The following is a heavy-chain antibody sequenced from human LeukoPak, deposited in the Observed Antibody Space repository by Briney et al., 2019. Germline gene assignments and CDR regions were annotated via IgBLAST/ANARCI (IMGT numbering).Heavy chain of an antibody. Sequence: SETLSLTCTVSGGSISSSSYYWGWIRQPPGKGPEWIGSIYYSGSTYYNPSLKSRVTISVDTSKNQFSLKLSSVTAADTAVYYCARDAYYYDSSGYFRFDYWGQGTLVTVSS. CDR1: GGSISSSSYY. CDR3: ARDAYYYDSSGYFRFDY. V-gene: IGHV4-39*07. J-gene: IGHJ4*02. CDR2: IYYSGST. D-gene: IGHD3-22*01.